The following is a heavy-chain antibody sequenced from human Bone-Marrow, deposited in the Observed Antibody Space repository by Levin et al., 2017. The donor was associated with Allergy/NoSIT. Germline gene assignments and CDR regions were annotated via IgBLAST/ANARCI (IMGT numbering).Heavy chain of an antibody. J-gene: IGHJ4*02. CDR2: IGSTDSTI. CDR1: GFTFSRHE. D-gene: IGHD3-16*01. V-gene: IGHV3-48*03. CDR3: ARDLGGVDFDN. Sequence: GESLKISCAASGFTFSRHEMSWVRQAPGKGLEWISYIGSTDSTIFYADSVKGRFTISRDNAKNSLYLQMNSLRAEDTAVYYCARDLGGVDFDNWGQGTLVIVSS.